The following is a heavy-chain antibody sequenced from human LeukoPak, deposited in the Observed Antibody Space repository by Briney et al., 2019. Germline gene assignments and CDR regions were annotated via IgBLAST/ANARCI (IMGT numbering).Heavy chain of an antibody. CDR2: IGGRDGST. CDR3: AKGHYYGSGSLDY. CDR1: GFTFSSYG. V-gene: IGHV3-23*01. J-gene: IGHJ4*02. Sequence: GGSLRLSCAASGFTFSSYGMSWVRQAPGKGLGWVSAIGGRDGSTYYADSVKGRFTISRDNSKNTLYVQMNSLRAEDTAVYYCAKGHYYGSGSLDYWGQGTLVTVSS. D-gene: IGHD3-10*01.